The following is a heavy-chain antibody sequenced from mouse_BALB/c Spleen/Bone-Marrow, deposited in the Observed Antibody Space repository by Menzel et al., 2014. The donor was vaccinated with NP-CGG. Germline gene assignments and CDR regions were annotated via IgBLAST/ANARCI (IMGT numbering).Heavy chain of an antibody. V-gene: IGHV7-3*02. CDR1: GFTSTDYY. CDR3: ARDENVGIYWYFDV. J-gene: IGHJ1*01. CDR2: IRNKANGYTT. Sequence: EVKVEESGGGSVQPGGSLRLSCATSGFTSTDYYMSWVRQPPGKALEWLGFIRNKANGYTTEYSASVKGRFTISRDNSQRILYLQMNTLRAEDSATYYCARDENVGIYWYFDVWGAGTTVIVSS.